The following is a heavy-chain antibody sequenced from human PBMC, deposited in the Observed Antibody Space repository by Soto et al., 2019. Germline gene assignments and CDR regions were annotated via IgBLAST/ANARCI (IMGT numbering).Heavy chain of an antibody. Sequence: QVQLVESGGGVVQPGRSLRLSCAASGFTFSSYGMHWVRQAPGKGLEWVAVIWYDGSNKYYADSVKGRFTISRDNSKNTLYLQMNSLRAEDTAVYYCARDQPIPSPYMDVCGIVTTVTVSS. D-gene: IGHD2-2*01. CDR3: ARDQPIPSPYMDV. CDR2: IWYDGSNK. CDR1: GFTFSSYG. V-gene: IGHV3-33*01. J-gene: IGHJ6*03.